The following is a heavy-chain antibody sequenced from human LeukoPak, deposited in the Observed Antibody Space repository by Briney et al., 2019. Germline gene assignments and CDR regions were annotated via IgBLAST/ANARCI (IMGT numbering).Heavy chain of an antibody. J-gene: IGHJ6*03. V-gene: IGHV3-9*01. Sequence: SLRLSCAASGFTFDDYAMHWVRQAPGKGLEWVSGISWNSGSIGYADSVKGRFTISRDNAKNSLYLQMNSLRAEDTALYYCAKDGTNYSSGWYWGYYYYMDVWGKGTTVTVSS. D-gene: IGHD6-19*01. CDR2: ISWNSGSI. CDR3: AKDGTNYSSGWYWGYYYYMDV. CDR1: GFTFDDYA.